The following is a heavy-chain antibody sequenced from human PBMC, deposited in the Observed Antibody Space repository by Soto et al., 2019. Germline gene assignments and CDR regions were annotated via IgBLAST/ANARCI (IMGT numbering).Heavy chain of an antibody. J-gene: IGHJ6*04. CDR2: ISYDGNKE. V-gene: IGHV3-30*18. CDR3: AKETATSVDYYYFYGLDV. D-gene: IGHD1-1*01. Sequence: QVQLVESGGGVVQPGRSLRLSCSASGFIFGSYGMDWVRQAPGKGLEWVALISYDGNKEFYADSVKGRFTISRDNSRNTLYLHMNSLKPEDTAMYYCAKETATSVDYYYFYGLDVGGTGTTVSVSS. CDR1: GFIFGSYG.